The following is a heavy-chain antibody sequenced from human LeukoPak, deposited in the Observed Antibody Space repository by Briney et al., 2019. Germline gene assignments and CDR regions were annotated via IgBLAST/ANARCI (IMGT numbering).Heavy chain of an antibody. CDR1: GGTFSSYA. CDR2: IIPILGIA. V-gene: IGHV1-69*04. D-gene: IGHD1-7*01. CDR3: ARAGTPHLPLDY. Sequence: SVKVSCKASGGTFSSYAISWVRQAPGQGLEWMGRIIPILGIANYAQKFQGRVTITADKSTSTAYMELSSLRSEDTGVYYCARAGTPHLPLDYWGQGTLVTVSS. J-gene: IGHJ4*02.